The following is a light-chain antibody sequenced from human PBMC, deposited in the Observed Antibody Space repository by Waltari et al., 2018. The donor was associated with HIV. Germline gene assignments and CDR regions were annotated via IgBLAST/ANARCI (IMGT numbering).Light chain of an antibody. CDR2: DVT. CDR1: SSDIGNYNY. Sequence: QSILTQPVSLSGSPGQSITISCIGSSSDIGNYNYVSWHQQFPDTAPKVIIYDVTMRPSGVSDRFSGSKIGNTASLTISDLQPEDEADYYCSAYAGSSAWVFGSGTKVSVL. CDR3: SAYAGSSAWV. V-gene: IGLV2-14*03. J-gene: IGLJ1*01.